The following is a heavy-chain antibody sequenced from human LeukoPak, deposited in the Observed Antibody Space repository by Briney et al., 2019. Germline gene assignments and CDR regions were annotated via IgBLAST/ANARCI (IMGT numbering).Heavy chain of an antibody. CDR2: ISYDGSNK. D-gene: IGHD6-13*01. J-gene: IGHJ4*02. V-gene: IGHV3-30*18. CDR3: AKESLEAAAGLDY. Sequence: GRSLRLSCAASGFTSSSYGMHWVRQAPGKGLEWVAVISYDGSNKYYADSVKGRFTISRDNSKNTLYLQMNSLRAEDTAVYYCAKESLEAAAGLDYWGQGTLVTVSS. CDR1: GFTSSSYG.